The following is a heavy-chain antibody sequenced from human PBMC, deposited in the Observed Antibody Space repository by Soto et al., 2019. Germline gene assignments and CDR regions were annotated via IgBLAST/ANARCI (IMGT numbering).Heavy chain of an antibody. V-gene: IGHV1-24*01. CDR2: FDPEDGET. Sequence: SVKVYCRGSVYTLTDLSMHWVRQAPGKGIEWMGGFDPEDGETIYAQKFQGRVTMTEDTSTDTAYRELSSLRSEDTAVYYCATIVRMYYYDSSGYCYYFDYWGQGTLVTVS. J-gene: IGHJ4*02. CDR3: ATIVRMYYYDSSGYCYYFDY. CDR1: VYTLTDLS. D-gene: IGHD3-22*01.